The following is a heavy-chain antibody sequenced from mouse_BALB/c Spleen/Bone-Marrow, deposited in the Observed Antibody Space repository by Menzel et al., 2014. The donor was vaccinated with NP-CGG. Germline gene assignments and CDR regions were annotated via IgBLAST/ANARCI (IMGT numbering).Heavy chain of an antibody. CDR3: ARGVRGYDGFAY. J-gene: IGHJ3*01. CDR1: GYTFTRYT. CDR2: IIPNSGYS. D-gene: IGHD2-2*01. V-gene: IGHV1-4*01. Sequence: QVQLQQSGAELARPGASVKMSCQASGYTFTRYTMHWEKKRPGQGLEWIGYIIPNSGYSNYNQKFKDKATLTADKSSSTAYMQLSSLTSEDSAVYYCARGVRGYDGFAYWGQGTLVTVSA.